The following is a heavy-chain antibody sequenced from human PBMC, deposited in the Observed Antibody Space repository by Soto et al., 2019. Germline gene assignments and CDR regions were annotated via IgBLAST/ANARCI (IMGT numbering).Heavy chain of an antibody. V-gene: IGHV4-4*02. Sequence: SETLSLTCAVSGGSISSRNWWGWVRQPPGKGLEWIGEIYHSGSTNYNPSLKSRVTISVDKSKNQFSLKLSSVTAADTAVYYCSRAAMGGSSWPFDYWGQGTLVTVSS. CDR1: GGSISSRNW. CDR3: SRAAMGGSSWPFDY. D-gene: IGHD6-13*01. J-gene: IGHJ4*02. CDR2: IYHSGST.